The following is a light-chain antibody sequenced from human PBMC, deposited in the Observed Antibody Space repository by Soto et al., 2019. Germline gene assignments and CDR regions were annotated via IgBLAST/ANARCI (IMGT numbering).Light chain of an antibody. CDR1: QGISTY. V-gene: IGKV1-9*01. Sequence: DIQSTQSPSFLSASVGDRVTITCRASQGISTYLAWYQQKPGRAPKLLIYAASTLHSGVPSRFSGSGSGTEFTLTNSSLQPEDFATYYCQQLNSYPLTFGQGTRLEIK. CDR2: AAS. CDR3: QQLNSYPLT. J-gene: IGKJ5*01.